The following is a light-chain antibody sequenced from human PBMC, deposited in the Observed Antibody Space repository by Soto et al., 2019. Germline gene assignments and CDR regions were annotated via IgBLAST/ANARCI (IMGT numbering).Light chain of an antibody. CDR3: QQYYSPPT. CDR2: TTS. J-gene: IGKJ2*01. V-gene: IGKV1-39*01. Sequence: IQMTQSPSSLSASVGDRVTITCRASQNIYTYLNWYQQKPGKAPKLLLYTTSNLQSGVPSRFGGSGSGTDFTLTISSVQLEDIATYSCQQYYSPPTFGQGTKLEIK. CDR1: QNIYTY.